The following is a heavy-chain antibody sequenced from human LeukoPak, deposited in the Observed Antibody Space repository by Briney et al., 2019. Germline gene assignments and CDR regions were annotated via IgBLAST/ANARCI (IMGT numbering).Heavy chain of an antibody. V-gene: IGHV3-21*01. CDR1: GFSFRSYS. CDR2: ISDDGDDR. CDR3: ATFSGYATH. Sequence: GGSLRLSCAASGFSFRSYSMNWVRQAPGKGLEWVSAISDDGDDRYYVDSVKGRFTISRDNAKNSLYLQMKSLRAEDTAFYYCATFSGYATHWGQEILVTVSS. D-gene: IGHD5-12*01. J-gene: IGHJ4*02.